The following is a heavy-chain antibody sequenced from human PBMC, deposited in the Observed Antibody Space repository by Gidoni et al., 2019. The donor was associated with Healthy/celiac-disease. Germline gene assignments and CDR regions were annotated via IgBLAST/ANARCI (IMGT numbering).Heavy chain of an antibody. D-gene: IGHD3-16*02. V-gene: IGHV4-34*01. J-gene: IGHJ4*02. CDR2: INHSGST. CDR1: GGSFSGYY. CDR3: ARAPGGYDYVWGSYRPAGYFDY. Sequence: QVQLQQWGAGLLKPSETLSLTCAVYGGSFSGYYWSWIRQPPGKGLEWIGEINHSGSTNYNPSLKSRVTISVDTSKNQFSLKLSSVTAADTAVYYCARAPGGYDYVWGSYRPAGYFDYWGQGTLVTVSS.